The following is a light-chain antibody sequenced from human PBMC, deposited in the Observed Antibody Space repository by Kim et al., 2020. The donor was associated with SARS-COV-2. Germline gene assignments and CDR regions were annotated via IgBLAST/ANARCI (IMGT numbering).Light chain of an antibody. V-gene: IGKV3-11*01. CDR3: QQRSNWPPT. CDR2: DAS. J-gene: IGKJ1*01. Sequence: QGESATLPCRASQSVSSLLAWYQQKAGQAPRLLIYDASNTATGIPARFSGSGSGTDFTLTSSSLEPEDFAVYYCQQRSNWPPTFGQGTKVEIK. CDR1: QSVSSL.